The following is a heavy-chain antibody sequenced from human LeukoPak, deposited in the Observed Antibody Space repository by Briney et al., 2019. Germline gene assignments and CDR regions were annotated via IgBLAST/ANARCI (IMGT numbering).Heavy chain of an antibody. Sequence: SETLSLTCAVYGGSFSGYYWSWIRQPPGKGLEWIGEITHSGSTNYYPSLKSRVTISVATSKNQFSLKLGSVTAADTSVYYCARLRMVRGVNHGMDVWGKGTTVTVSS. CDR1: GGSFSGYY. D-gene: IGHD3-10*01. V-gene: IGHV4-34*01. J-gene: IGHJ6*04. CDR2: ITHSGST. CDR3: ARLRMVRGVNHGMDV.